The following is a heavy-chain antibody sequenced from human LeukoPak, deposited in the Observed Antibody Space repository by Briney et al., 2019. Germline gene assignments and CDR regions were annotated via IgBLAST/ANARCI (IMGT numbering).Heavy chain of an antibody. Sequence: PGGSLRLSCAASGFTFSSYWMSWVRQAPGKGLEWVANIKEDGSEKYYVDSVKGRFTISRDNAKNSLYLQMNSLRAEDTAVYYCAREDYGDYVQAPDYWGQGTLVTVSS. J-gene: IGHJ4*02. D-gene: IGHD4-17*01. CDR2: IKEDGSEK. CDR3: AREDYGDYVQAPDY. CDR1: GFTFSSYW. V-gene: IGHV3-7*01.